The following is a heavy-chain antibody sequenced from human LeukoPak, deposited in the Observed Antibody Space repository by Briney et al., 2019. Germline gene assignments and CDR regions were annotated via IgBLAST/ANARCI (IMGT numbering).Heavy chain of an antibody. V-gene: IGHV3-20*04. D-gene: IGHD3-22*01. CDR2: INWNGGST. Sequence: PGGSLRLSCAASGFTFAIHAMSWVRQAPGKGLEWVSGINWNGGSTGYADSVKGRFTISRDNAKNSLYLQMNSLRAEDTALYYCAREYYYDSSGYVAFDIWGQGTMVTVSS. CDR1: GFTFAIHA. CDR3: AREYYYDSSGYVAFDI. J-gene: IGHJ3*02.